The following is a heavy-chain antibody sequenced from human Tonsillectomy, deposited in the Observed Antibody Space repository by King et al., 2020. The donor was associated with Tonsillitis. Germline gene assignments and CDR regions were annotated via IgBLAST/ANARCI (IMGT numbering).Heavy chain of an antibody. J-gene: IGHJ4*02. D-gene: IGHD6-19*01. V-gene: IGHV3-30*02. CDR3: AKDRIAVAGSFDY. CDR1: GFTFSSYG. Sequence: QLVQSGGGAVQPGGSLRLSCAASGFTFSSYGMHWVRQAPGKGLEWVAFIRYDGSNKYYADSVKGRFTISRDNSKNTLYLQMNSLRAEDTAVYYCAKDRIAVAGSFDYWGQGTLVTVSS. CDR2: IRYDGSNK.